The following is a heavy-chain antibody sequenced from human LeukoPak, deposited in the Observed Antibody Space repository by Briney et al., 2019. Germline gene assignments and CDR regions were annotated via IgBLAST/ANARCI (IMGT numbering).Heavy chain of an antibody. D-gene: IGHD2-21*02. V-gene: IGHV3-30*02. J-gene: IGHJ4*02. CDR3: AKGDNCGGDCYFFDY. CDR2: IWFDGSKR. Sequence: PGGSLRLSCAASGFTFSSYGMQWVRQAPGKGLEWVAVIWFDGSKRYYADSVKGRFTISRDNSKNTLYLQMNSLRAEDTAVYYCAKGDNCGGDCYFFDYWGQGTLVTVSS. CDR1: GFTFSSYG.